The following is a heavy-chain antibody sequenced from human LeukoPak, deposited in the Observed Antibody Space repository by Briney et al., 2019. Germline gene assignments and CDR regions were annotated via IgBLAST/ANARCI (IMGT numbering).Heavy chain of an antibody. CDR2: VSGSGGII. V-gene: IGHV3-23*01. D-gene: IGHD6-19*01. CDR1: GFTFNSYA. Sequence: PGGSLRLSCAASGFTFNSYAMTWVRQAPGKGLEWVSHVSGSGGIIYYADSVKGRFTIFRDNSKNTLYLQMNSQRAEDTAVYYCAKTTAGNSSGRNPGWPVDYWGQGTLVTVSS. CDR3: AKTTAGNSSGRNPGWPVDY. J-gene: IGHJ4*02.